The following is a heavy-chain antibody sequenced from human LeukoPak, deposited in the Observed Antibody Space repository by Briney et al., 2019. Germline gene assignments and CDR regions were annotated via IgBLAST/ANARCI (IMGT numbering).Heavy chain of an antibody. CDR2: ISYDGSNK. J-gene: IGHJ6*02. V-gene: IGHV3-30*18. D-gene: IGHD2-2*01. Sequence: PGGSLRLSCAASGFTFSSYGMHWVRQAPGKGLEWVAVISYDGSNKYYADSVKGRFTISRDNSKNTLYLQMNSLRAEDTAVYYCAKDRGNHIVVVPAAPPGYGTDVWGQGTTVTVSS. CDR3: AKDRGNHIVVVPAAPPGYGTDV. CDR1: GFTFSSYG.